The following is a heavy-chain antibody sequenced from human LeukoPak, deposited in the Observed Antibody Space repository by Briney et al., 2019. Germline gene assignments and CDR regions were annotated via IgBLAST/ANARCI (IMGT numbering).Heavy chain of an antibody. J-gene: IGHJ4*02. V-gene: IGHV4-39*01. D-gene: IGHD5-12*01. Sequence: KSSETLSLTCTVSGGSISSSSYYWGWIRQPPGKGLEWIGNIYYSGSTYYNPSLKSRVTISVDTSKNQYSLKLSSVTAADTAVYYCAKHLKGGYLPPEDYWGQGTLVTVSS. CDR1: GGSISSSSYY. CDR3: AKHLKGGYLPPEDY. CDR2: IYYSGST.